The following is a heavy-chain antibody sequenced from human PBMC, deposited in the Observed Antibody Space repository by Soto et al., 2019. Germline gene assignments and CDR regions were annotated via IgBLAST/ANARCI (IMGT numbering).Heavy chain of an antibody. J-gene: IGHJ4*02. D-gene: IGHD2-8*01. V-gene: IGHV1-18*01. Sequence: GASVKVSCKASGYTSIKYGISWVRQAPGQGLEWVGWISPNNGNTYYAQNLQGRITVTRDTSTSTAYMELRSLRSDDTAVYYCATTGGDCTKGVCYEFWGQGTLVTVSS. CDR1: GYTSIKYG. CDR3: ATTGGDCTKGVCYEF. CDR2: ISPNNGNT.